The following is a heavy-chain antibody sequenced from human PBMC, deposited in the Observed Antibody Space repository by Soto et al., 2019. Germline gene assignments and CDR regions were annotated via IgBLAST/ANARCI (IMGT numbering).Heavy chain of an antibody. Sequence: SETLSLTCAVYGGSFSGYYWSWIRQPPGKGLEWIGEINHSGSTNYNPSLKSRVTISVDTSKNQFSLKLSSVTAADTAVYYCARGGGGKQLGSLHRPVWFDPWGQGPLVTVSS. D-gene: IGHD6-6*01. J-gene: IGHJ5*02. CDR3: ARGGGGKQLGSLHRPVWFDP. CDR2: INHSGST. CDR1: GGSFSGYY. V-gene: IGHV4-34*01.